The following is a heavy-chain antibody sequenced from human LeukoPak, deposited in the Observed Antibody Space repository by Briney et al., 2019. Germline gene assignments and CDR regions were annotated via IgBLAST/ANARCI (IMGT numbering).Heavy chain of an antibody. V-gene: IGHV3-64*01. D-gene: IGHD2-2*01. CDR2: ISSNGGST. CDR3: ASASTYCSSTGCPTGNY. CDR1: GFTFSNYG. Sequence: GRSLRLSCAASGFTFSNYGMHWVRQAPGKGLEYVSAISSNGGSTYYANSVKGRFTISRDNSKNTLYLQMGSLRAEDMAVYYCASASTYCSSTGCPTGNYWGQGTLVTVSS. J-gene: IGHJ4*02.